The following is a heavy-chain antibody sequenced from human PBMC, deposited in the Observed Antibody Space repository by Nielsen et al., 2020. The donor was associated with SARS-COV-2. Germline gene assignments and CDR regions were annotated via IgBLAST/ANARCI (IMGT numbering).Heavy chain of an antibody. CDR3: AREGV. V-gene: IGHV3-7*01. CDR2: IKEDGSEK. Sequence: GESLKISCVASGFTFSTYAMSWVRQAPGKGLEWVANIKEDGSEKYYVDSVKGRFTISRDNANNSLYLQMNSLRAEDTAVYYCAREGVWGQGTMVTVSS. J-gene: IGHJ3*01. CDR1: GFTFSTYA.